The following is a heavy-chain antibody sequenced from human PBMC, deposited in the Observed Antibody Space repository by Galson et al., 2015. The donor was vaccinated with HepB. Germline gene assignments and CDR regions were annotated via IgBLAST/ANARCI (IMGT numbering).Heavy chain of an antibody. D-gene: IGHD6-13*01. V-gene: IGHV3-33*01. CDR1: GFTFSSYG. CDR2: IWYDGSKE. J-gene: IGHJ3*02. Sequence: SLRLSCAASGFTFSSYGTHWVRQAPGKGLEWVAVIWYDGSKEYYADSVKGRFTISRDNSKNTLYLQMKSLRVEDTAVYCCATGLVAAAGFNAIDIWGQGTMVTVSS. CDR3: ATGLVAAAGFNAIDI.